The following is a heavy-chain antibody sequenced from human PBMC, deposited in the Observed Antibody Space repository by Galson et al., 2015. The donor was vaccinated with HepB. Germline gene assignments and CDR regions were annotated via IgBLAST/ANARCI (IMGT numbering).Heavy chain of an antibody. J-gene: IGHJ6*02. CDR3: ARGRDGSGSYRVFYGLDV. CDR1: EFTFNKYV. Sequence: SLRLSCAASEFTFNKYVMTWVRQAPGKGLEWVSGVSGSGGITRYADSVKGRFTVSRDNSKNTLYLQMNNLTVEDTAVYYCARGRDGSGSYRVFYGLDVWGQGTTVTVSS. CDR2: VSGSGGIT. D-gene: IGHD3-10*01. V-gene: IGHV3-23*01.